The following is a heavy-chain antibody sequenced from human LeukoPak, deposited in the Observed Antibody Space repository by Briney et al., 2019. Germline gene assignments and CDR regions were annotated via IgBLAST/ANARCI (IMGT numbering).Heavy chain of an antibody. V-gene: IGHV4-4*07. D-gene: IGHD5-12*01. J-gene: IGHJ4*02. CDR3: ARWGSGYDYFDY. Sequence: SETLSLTCTVSGGSISSYYWSWIRQPAGKGLEWIGRIYTSGSTNYNPSLKSRVTILVDKSKNQFSLKLSSVTAADTAVYYCARWGSGYDYFDYWGQGTLVTVSS. CDR1: GGSISSYY. CDR2: IYTSGST.